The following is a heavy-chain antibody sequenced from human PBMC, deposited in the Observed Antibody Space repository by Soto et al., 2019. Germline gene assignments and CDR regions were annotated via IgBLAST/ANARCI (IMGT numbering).Heavy chain of an antibody. V-gene: IGHV1-2*04. Sequence: ASVKVSCKASGYTFTGYYMHWVRQAPGQGLERIGWINPNSGGTNYAQKFQGWVTMTRDTSISTAYMELSRLRSDDTAVYYCARDHVFRSSSWSFYDYWGQGTLVTVSS. D-gene: IGHD6-13*01. CDR1: GYTFTGYY. J-gene: IGHJ4*02. CDR3: ARDHVFRSSSWSFYDY. CDR2: INPNSGGT.